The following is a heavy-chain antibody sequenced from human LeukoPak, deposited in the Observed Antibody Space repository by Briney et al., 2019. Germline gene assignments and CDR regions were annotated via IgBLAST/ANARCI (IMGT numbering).Heavy chain of an antibody. CDR3: ARGKKRGSGSYYQRTYYYGMDV. D-gene: IGHD3-10*01. CDR1: GYTFTSYD. V-gene: IGHV1-8*01. Sequence: ASVKVSCTASGYTFTSYDINWVRQATGQGLEWMGWMNPNSGNTGYAQKFQGRVTMTRNTSISTAYMELSSLRSEDTAVYYCARGKKRGSGSYYQRTYYYGMDVWGQGTTVTVSS. J-gene: IGHJ6*02. CDR2: MNPNSGNT.